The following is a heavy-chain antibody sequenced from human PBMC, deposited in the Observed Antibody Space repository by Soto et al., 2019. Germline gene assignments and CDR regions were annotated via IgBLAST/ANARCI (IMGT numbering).Heavy chain of an antibody. CDR2: ISAYNGNT. Sequence: QVQLVQSGAEVKKPGASVKVSCKASGYTFTNFGISWVRQAPGQGLEWMGWISAYNGNTNYAQKFQGRVTMTTDTPTSTAYMGGRSLRFDDPAVYYCARGGPPIDYWGQGTLVTVSS. D-gene: IGHD3-16*01. CDR3: ARGGPPIDY. CDR1: GYTFTNFG. J-gene: IGHJ4*02. V-gene: IGHV1-18*01.